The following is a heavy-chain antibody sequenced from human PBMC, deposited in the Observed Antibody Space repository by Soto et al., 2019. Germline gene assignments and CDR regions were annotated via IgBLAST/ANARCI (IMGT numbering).Heavy chain of an antibody. V-gene: IGHV3-23*01. CDR3: SKVSSSWYAGFFDR. CDR1: GFTFSSHA. CDR2: LSGSGGSI. J-gene: IGHJ4*02. Sequence: PGGSLRLSCTASGFTFSSHAMTWVRQAPGKGLEWVSGLSGSGGSIYYADSVKGRFTISRDNSMNTLYLQMKTLRAEDTAVYYCSKVSSSWYAGFFDRWGQRTQVTVSS. D-gene: IGHD6-13*01.